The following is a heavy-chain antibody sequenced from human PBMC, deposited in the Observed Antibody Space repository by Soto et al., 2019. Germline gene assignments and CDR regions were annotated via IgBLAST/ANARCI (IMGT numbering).Heavy chain of an antibody. Sequence: SETLSLTCTVSGGSISSGGYYWSWIRQHPGMGLEWIGYIYYSGSTYYNPSLKSRVTISVDTSKNQFSLKLSSVTAADTAVYYCARSDGYGDYEGLVDYWGQGTLVTVSS. CDR1: GGSISSGGYY. J-gene: IGHJ4*02. V-gene: IGHV4-31*03. D-gene: IGHD4-17*01. CDR2: IYYSGST. CDR3: ARSDGYGDYEGLVDY.